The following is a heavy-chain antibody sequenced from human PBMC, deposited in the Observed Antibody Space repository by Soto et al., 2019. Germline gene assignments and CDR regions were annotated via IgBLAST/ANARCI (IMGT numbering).Heavy chain of an antibody. CDR1: GYTFTGYA. D-gene: IGHD2-2*01. V-gene: IGHV1-3*01. J-gene: IGHJ6*02. CDR3: ARGAIVVVPAATYYYGMDV. Sequence: ASVKVSCKASGYTFTGYAMHLVRQAPGQRLEWMGWINAGNGNTKYAQKLQGRVTMTTDTSTSTAYMELRSLRSDDTAVYYCARGAIVVVPAATYYYGMDVWGQGTTVTVSS. CDR2: INAGNGNT.